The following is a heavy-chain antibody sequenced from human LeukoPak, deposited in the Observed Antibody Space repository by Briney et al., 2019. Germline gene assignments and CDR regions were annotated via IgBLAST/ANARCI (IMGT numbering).Heavy chain of an antibody. CDR1: GGSIRSSSYY. Sequence: PSETLSLTCTVSGGSIRSSSYYWGWIRQPPGKGLEWIGSIYYSGSTYYNPSLKSRVTISVDTSKNQFSLKLSSVTAADMAVYYCAREEIELGSIAARPAFDPWGQGTLVTVSS. CDR2: IYYSGST. CDR3: AREEIELGSIAARPAFDP. D-gene: IGHD6-6*01. V-gene: IGHV4-39*07. J-gene: IGHJ5*02.